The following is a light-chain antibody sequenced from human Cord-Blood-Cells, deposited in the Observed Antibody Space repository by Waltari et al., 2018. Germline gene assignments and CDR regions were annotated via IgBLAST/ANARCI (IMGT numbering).Light chain of an antibody. V-gene: IGKV1-39*01. J-gene: IGKJ1*01. CDR1: QSISSY. CDR2: AAS. CDR3: QPSYSTPRT. Sequence: DIQMTQSPSSLSASVGDRVTITCRASQSISSYLNWYQQKPGKAPKLLIYAASSLQSGVPTMFRGSGSGNDFTFTISSLQPEDFATYFCQPSYSTPRTFGQGTKVEIK.